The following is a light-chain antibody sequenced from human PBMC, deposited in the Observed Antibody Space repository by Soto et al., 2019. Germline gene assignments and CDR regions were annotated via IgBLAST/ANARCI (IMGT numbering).Light chain of an antibody. V-gene: IGKV1-9*01. Sequence: DLQLTQSPSFLSASVGDRVTITCRASQGISSYLAWYQQKPEEAPKLLIYAASTLQSGVPSRFGGSGSGTEFTLTISSLQPEDFATYYCQQVLTYPLTFGPGTKVDIK. CDR2: AAS. CDR1: QGISSY. J-gene: IGKJ3*01. CDR3: QQVLTYPLT.